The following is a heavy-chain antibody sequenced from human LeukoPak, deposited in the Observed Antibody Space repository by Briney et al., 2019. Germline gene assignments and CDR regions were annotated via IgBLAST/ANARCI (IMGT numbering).Heavy chain of an antibody. D-gene: IGHD5-12*01. CDR1: GYTFTGYY. J-gene: IGHJ4*02. CDR3: AKGKRGYSGYDPRPLFDY. V-gene: IGHV1-2*02. CDR2: INPNSGGT. Sequence: ASVKVSCKASGYTFTGYYMHWVRQAPGQGLEWMGWINPNSGGTNYAQKFQGRVTMTRDTSISTAYMELSRLRSDDTAVYYCAKGKRGYSGYDPRPLFDYWGQGTLVTVSS.